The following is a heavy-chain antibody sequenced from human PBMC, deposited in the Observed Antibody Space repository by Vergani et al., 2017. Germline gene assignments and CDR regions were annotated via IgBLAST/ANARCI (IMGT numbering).Heavy chain of an antibody. CDR2: SNPNSGGT. Sequence: QVQLVQSGAEVKKPGASVKVSCKASGYTFTGYYMHWVRQAPGQGLELMVWSNPNSGGTNYAHKFQGRVIMTRDTSISTAYMELSRLRSDDTAVYYCARASIAVTHPNFDYWGQGTLVTVYS. J-gene: IGHJ4*02. CDR3: ARASIAVTHPNFDY. D-gene: IGHD6-19*01. V-gene: IGHV1-2*07. CDR1: GYTFTGYY.